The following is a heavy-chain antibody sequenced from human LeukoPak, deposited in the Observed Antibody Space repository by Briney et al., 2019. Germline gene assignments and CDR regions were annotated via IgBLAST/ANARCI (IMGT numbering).Heavy chain of an antibody. CDR1: GYTFISFG. J-gene: IGHJ3*01. D-gene: IGHD6-6*01. Sequence: GASVKVSCKASGYTFISFGIAWVRQAPGQGLEWVGRISAYNGNTNSAQNLQGRVIMTTDTSTSTAYMELRSLTSHDTAVYYCARDSRYSHSSGAFDVWGHGTVVTVSS. CDR3: ARDSRYSHSSGAFDV. CDR2: ISAYNGNT. V-gene: IGHV1-18*01.